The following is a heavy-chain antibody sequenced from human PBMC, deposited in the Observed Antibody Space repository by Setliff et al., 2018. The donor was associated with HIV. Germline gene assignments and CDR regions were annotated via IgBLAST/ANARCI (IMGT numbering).Heavy chain of an antibody. J-gene: IGHJ4*02. D-gene: IGHD1-26*01. CDR1: GFPFSSYA. V-gene: IGHV3-23*01. CDR3: AKTLERKWEAFDG. CDR2: IHDTDGGT. Sequence: PGGSLRLSCAASGFPFSSYAMSWVRQAPGKGLEWVSTIHDTDGGTYYTDSVKGRFTIGRDNSKNTLFLQMSSLRPEDTAIYYCAKTLERKWEAFDGWGQGALVTVSS.